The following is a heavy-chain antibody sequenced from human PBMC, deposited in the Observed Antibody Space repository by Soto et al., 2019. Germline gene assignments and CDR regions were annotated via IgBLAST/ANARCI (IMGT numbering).Heavy chain of an antibody. CDR1: VFNFRNYG. V-gene: IGHV3-74*01. D-gene: IGHD5-18*01. CDR2: INSDGRST. Sequence: RGGSLRLSCAASVFNFRNYGMHWVRQAPGKGLVWVSRINSDGRSTRYADSVKGRFTISRDNAGNTLFPQMNSLRADDTAVYYCARVGVDTTVVDGGYYYYPLDVWGQGTTVTVSS. CDR3: ARVGVDTTVVDGGYYYYPLDV. J-gene: IGHJ6*02.